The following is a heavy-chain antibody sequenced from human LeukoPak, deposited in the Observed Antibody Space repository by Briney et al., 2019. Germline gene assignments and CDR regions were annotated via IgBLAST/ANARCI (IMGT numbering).Heavy chain of an antibody. Sequence: PSETLSLTCAVSGYSISSGYYWGWIRQPPGKGLEWIGSIYHSGSTYYNPSPKSRVTISVDTSKNQFSLKLSSVTAADTAVYYCARDSLWFGELAFDPWGQGTLVTVSS. CDR1: GYSISSGYY. J-gene: IGHJ5*02. CDR3: ARDSLWFGELAFDP. D-gene: IGHD3-10*01. V-gene: IGHV4-38-2*02. CDR2: IYHSGST.